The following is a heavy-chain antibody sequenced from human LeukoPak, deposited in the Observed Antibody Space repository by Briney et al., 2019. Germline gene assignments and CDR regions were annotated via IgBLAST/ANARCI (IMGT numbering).Heavy chain of an antibody. CDR3: ARDYYGSGSIYTLLDY. V-gene: IGHV1-3*01. CDR1: GYTFTSYA. D-gene: IGHD3-10*01. J-gene: IGHJ4*02. CDR2: IHPGNGHT. Sequence: ASVKVSCKASGYTFTSYAMHWVRQAPGRRLKWMGWIHPGNGHTRYSQQFQGRVTITRDTSASTAYMELSSLRSEDTAVYYCARDYYGSGSIYTLLDYWGQGTLATVSS.